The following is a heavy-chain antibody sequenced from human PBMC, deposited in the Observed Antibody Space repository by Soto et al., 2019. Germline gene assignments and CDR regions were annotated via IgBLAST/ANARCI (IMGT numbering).Heavy chain of an antibody. J-gene: IGHJ6*02. D-gene: IGHD5-12*01. V-gene: IGHV1-18*01. Sequence: GASVKVSCKASGYTFTNYGISWVRQAPGQGLEWMGWINVYNGNTNYAQKFQGWVTMTRDTSISTAYMELSRLRSDDTAVYYCARDKVGRDGYNQYYYYGMDVWGQGTTVTVSS. CDR3: ARDKVGRDGYNQYYYYGMDV. CDR1: GYTFTNYG. CDR2: INVYNGNT.